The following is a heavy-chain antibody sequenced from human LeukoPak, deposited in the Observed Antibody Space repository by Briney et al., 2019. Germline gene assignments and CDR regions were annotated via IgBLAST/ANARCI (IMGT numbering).Heavy chain of an antibody. V-gene: IGHV1-69*06. D-gene: IGHD3-9*01. CDR3: ASLDWGLDY. CDR1: GGTFSIYA. J-gene: IGHJ4*02. Sequence: ASVKVSFKASGGTFSIYAISWVRQAPGQGLEWMGGIIPIFGTANYAQKFQGRVTITADKSTSTAYMELSSLRSEDTAVYYCASLDWGLDYWGQGTLVTVSS. CDR2: IIPIFGTA.